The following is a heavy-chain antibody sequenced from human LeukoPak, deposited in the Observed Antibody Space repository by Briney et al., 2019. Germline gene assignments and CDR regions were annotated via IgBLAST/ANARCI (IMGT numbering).Heavy chain of an antibody. V-gene: IGHV4-34*01. J-gene: IGHJ4*02. Sequence: SETLSLTCAVYGGSFSGYYWSWIRQPPGKGLEWIGEINHSGSTNYNPSIKSRVTISVDTSKNQFSLKLSSVTAADTAVYYCARVGGRRDILTGYFPKSYFDYWGQGTLVTVSS. CDR2: INHSGST. CDR3: ARVGGRRDILTGYFPKSYFDY. D-gene: IGHD3-9*01. CDR1: GGSFSGYY.